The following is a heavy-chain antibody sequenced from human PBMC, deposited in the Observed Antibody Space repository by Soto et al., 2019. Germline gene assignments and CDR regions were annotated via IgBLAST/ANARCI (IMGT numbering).Heavy chain of an antibody. J-gene: IGHJ4*02. Sequence: GGSLRLSCAASGFTFSSGAMSWVRQAPGKGLEWASPTSGAGGRTSHADPVTGPFTISTDNSKNTLDLHTNNPRGDDTAVYYCVKGNGVRVAAFHFNWWGKGSMVTVSS. CDR2: TSGAGGRT. D-gene: IGHD6-19*01. CDR1: GFTFSSGA. V-gene: IGHV3-23*01. CDR3: VKGNGVRVAAFHFNW.